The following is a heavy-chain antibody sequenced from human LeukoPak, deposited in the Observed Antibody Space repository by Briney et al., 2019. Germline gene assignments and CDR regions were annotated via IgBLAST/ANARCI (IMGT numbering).Heavy chain of an antibody. CDR2: IYYSGST. J-gene: IGHJ3*02. CDR1: GGSISSSSYY. Sequence: SETLSLTCTVPGGSISSSSYYWGWIRQPPGKGLEWIGSIYYSGSTYYNPSLKSRVTISVDTSKNQFSLKLSSVTAADTAVYYCARRIAAAGTLFSAFDIWGQGTMVTVSS. V-gene: IGHV4-39*01. D-gene: IGHD6-13*01. CDR3: ARRIAAAGTLFSAFDI.